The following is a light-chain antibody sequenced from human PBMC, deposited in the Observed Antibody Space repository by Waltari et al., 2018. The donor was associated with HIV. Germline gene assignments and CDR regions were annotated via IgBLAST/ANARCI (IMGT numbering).Light chain of an antibody. V-gene: IGKV1-9*01. CDR2: GAT. CDR1: QGIRNY. J-gene: IGKJ3*01. CDR3: QQHNTYPLT. Sequence: DILLTQSPPFLSASVGDRVTISCRARQGIRNYLAWFQQKPGRAPKLLIFGATTLQSGVPSRFSGSGSGTQFTLTINSLQPEDFATYYCQQHNTYPLTFGPGT.